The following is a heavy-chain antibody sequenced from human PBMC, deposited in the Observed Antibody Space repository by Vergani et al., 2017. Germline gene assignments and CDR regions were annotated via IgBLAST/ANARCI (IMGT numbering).Heavy chain of an antibody. J-gene: IGHJ6*03. CDR1: GYTFTGYY. D-gene: IGHD3-3*01. Sequence: QVQLVQSGAEVKKPGASVKVSCKASGYTFTGYYLQWVRQAPGQGLEWMGWINPNSGGTNYAQKFQGWVTMTRDTSISTAYMELSRLRSDDTAVYYCARGRHDFWSGYYHYYYYMDVWGKGTTVTVSS. V-gene: IGHV1-2*04. CDR2: INPNSGGT. CDR3: ARGRHDFWSGYYHYYYYMDV.